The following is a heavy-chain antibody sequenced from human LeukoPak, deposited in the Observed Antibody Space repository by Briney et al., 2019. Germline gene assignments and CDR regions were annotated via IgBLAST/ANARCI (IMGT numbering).Heavy chain of an antibody. CDR3: ARGFYYYGSGSYYTSTLAY. CDR1: GFTFSSYG. V-gene: IGHV3-33*01. D-gene: IGHD3-10*01. Sequence: PGGSLRLSCAASGFTFSSYGMHWVRQAPGKGLEWVAVIWYDGSNKYYADSVKGRFTISRDNSKNTLYLQMNSLRAEDTAVYYCARGFYYYGSGSYYTSTLAYWGQGTLVTVSS. J-gene: IGHJ4*02. CDR2: IWYDGSNK.